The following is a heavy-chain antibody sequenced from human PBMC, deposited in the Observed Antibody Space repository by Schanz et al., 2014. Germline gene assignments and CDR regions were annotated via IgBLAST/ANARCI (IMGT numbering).Heavy chain of an antibody. CDR1: GFGFDDYA. J-gene: IGHJ4*02. D-gene: IGHD3-22*01. CDR3: AKDAAYYDSVIFPDH. Sequence: EVLLLESGGRVERPGGSLRLSCAASGFGFDDYAMSWVRQAPGKGLEWVSNISPTGSSTYYADSVKGRFTISRDNSKNTLYLQMNSLRAEDTAIYFCAKDAAYYDSVIFPDHWGQGTLVTVSS. CDR2: ISPTGSST. V-gene: IGHV3-23*01.